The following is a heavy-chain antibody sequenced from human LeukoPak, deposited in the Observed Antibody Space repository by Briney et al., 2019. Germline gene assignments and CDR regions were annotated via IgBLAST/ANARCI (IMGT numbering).Heavy chain of an antibody. CDR2: INPNSGGT. Sequence: ASVKVSCKAYGYTFTGYYMHWVRQAPGQGLEWMGRINPNSGGTNYAQKYQGRVTMTRDTSISTAYMELSRLRSDDTAVYYCARVRYCTNGVCYGVFDYWGQGTLVTVSS. D-gene: IGHD2-8*01. CDR3: ARVRYCTNGVCYGVFDY. J-gene: IGHJ4*02. V-gene: IGHV1-2*06. CDR1: GYTFTGYY.